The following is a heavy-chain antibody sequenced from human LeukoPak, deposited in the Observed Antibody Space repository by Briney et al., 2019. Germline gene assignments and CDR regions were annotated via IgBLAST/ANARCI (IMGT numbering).Heavy chain of an antibody. CDR1: GYTFTDYY. Sequence: ASVKVSCKASGYTFTDYYMHWVRQAAGQGLEWMGWINPNSGGTNYAQKFQGRVTMTRDTSISTAYMELSSLRSDDTAVYFCAKDGKRATPFDYWGQGTLVTVSS. V-gene: IGHV1-2*02. CDR2: INPNSGGT. J-gene: IGHJ4*02. D-gene: IGHD1-1*01. CDR3: AKDGKRATPFDY.